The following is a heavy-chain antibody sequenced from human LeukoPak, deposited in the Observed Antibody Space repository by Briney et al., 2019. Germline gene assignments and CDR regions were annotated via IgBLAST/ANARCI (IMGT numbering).Heavy chain of an antibody. CDR1: GYTFTSYD. Sequence: GASVKVSCKASGYTFTSYDINWVRQATGQGLEWMGWMNPNSGNTGYAQKFQGRVTITRNTSISTAYMELSSLRSEDTAVYYCARGSQPNIVATLYYYYYYMDVWGKGTTVTVSS. V-gene: IGHV1-8*03. D-gene: IGHD5-12*01. J-gene: IGHJ6*03. CDR3: ARGSQPNIVATLYYYYYYMDV. CDR2: MNPNSGNT.